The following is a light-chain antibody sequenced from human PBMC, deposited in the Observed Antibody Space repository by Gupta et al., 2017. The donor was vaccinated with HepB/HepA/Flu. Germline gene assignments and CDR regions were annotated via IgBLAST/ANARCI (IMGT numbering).Light chain of an antibody. V-gene: IGLV2-14*01. J-gene: IGLJ1*01. CDR1: SSDVGGYNY. CDR2: NVS. CDR3: SSYTNSSTSYV. Sequence: PLSHPDSTNRSLGRTITIPCTRTSSDVGGYNYVSWYQQHPGKTPKVIIYNVSSRPAGVSNRFSGTKSGNTASMTISGLQAEDEADYYCSSYTNSSTSYVFGTGTKVTVL.